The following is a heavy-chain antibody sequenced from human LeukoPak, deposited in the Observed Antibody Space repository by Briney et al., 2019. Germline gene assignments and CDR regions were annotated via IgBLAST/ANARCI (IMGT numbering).Heavy chain of an antibody. CDR3: AKDWIRVTMLGWFDP. V-gene: IGHV3-30*18. CDR1: GFTFSTYG. D-gene: IGHD3-3*01. Sequence: PGGSLRLSCAASGFTFSTYGMHWVRQAPGKGLEWVAVITYDGSNTYYADSVKGRFTISRDNSKNTLYLQMNSLRAEDTAVYYCAKDWIRVTMLGWFDPWGQGTLVTVSS. J-gene: IGHJ5*02. CDR2: ITYDGSNT.